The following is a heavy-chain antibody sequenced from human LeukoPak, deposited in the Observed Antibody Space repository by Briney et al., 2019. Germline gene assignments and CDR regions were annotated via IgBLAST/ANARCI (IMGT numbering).Heavy chain of an antibody. CDR3: SRENGAFSPFGY. CDR1: GGSITSTNW. D-gene: IGHD2-8*01. CDR2: VSLSGLT. Sequence: SETLSLTCGVSGGSITSTNWWSWVHQPPGQGLEWIGEVSLSGLTNYNPSLSSRVIMALDTSKNHLSLNLTSVTAADTAVYYCSRENGAFSPFGYWGQGTLVTVPS. V-gene: IGHV4-4*02. J-gene: IGHJ4*02.